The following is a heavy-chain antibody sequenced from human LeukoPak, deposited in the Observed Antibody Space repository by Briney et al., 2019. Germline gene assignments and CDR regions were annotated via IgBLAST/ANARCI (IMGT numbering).Heavy chain of an antibody. J-gene: IGHJ6*04. D-gene: IGHD3-10*01. CDR1: GGSISSSSYY. Sequence: SETLSLTCTVSGGSISSSSYYWGWIRQPPGKGLEWIGSIYYSGSTYYNPSLKSRVTISVDTSKNQFSLKLSSVTAADTAVYYCALARQLSKSLLWFGELSADVWGKGTTVTISS. V-gene: IGHV4-39*01. CDR3: ALARQLSKSLLWFGELSADV. CDR2: IYYSGST.